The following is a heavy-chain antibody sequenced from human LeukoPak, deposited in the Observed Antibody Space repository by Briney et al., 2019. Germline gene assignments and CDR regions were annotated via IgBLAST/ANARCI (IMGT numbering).Heavy chain of an antibody. V-gene: IGHV3-23*01. CDR3: AKAHSGSFYSGIH. D-gene: IGHD1-26*01. CDR1: GFTFSSYA. CDR2: ISGGGDIT. Sequence: PGGSLRLSCAASGFTFSSYAMNWVRQAPGKGLEWVSAISGGGDITYYAGSVKGRFTISRDNSKNTLYLHVSSLRADDTAVYYCAKAHSGSFYSGIHWGQGTLVTVSS. J-gene: IGHJ4*02.